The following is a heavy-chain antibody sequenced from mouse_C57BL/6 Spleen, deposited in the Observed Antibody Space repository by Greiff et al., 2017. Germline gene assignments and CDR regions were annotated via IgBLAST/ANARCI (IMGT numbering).Heavy chain of an antibody. CDR3: TRANSNYVYWYFDV. Sequence: EVQLVESGEGLVKPGGSLKLSCAASGFTFSSYAMSWVRQTPEKRLGWVAYISSGGDYIYYADTVKGRFTISRDNARNTLYLQMSSLKSEDTAMYYCTRANSNYVYWYFDVWGTGTTVTVSS. J-gene: IGHJ1*03. D-gene: IGHD2-5*01. CDR1: GFTFSSYA. CDR2: ISSGGDYI. V-gene: IGHV5-9-1*02.